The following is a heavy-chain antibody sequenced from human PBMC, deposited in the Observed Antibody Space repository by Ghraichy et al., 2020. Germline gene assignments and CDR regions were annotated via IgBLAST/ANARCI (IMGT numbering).Heavy chain of an antibody. CDR1: GFTFSSYS. CDR3: AREHLYYYDNSGYNPPNSGNLPLQH. V-gene: IGHV3-48*02. Sequence: GESLNISCAASGFTFSSYSMNWVRQAPGKGLEWVSYISSSSSTIYYADSVKGRFTISRDNAKNSLYLQMNSLRDEDTAVYYCAREHLYYYDNSGYNPPNSGNLPLQHWGQGTLVTVSS. CDR2: ISSSSSTI. D-gene: IGHD3-22*01. J-gene: IGHJ1*01.